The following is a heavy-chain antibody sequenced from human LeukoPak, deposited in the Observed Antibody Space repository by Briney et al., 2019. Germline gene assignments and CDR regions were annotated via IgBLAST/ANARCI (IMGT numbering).Heavy chain of an antibody. CDR1: GFIFSGYT. CDR3: ARDPGFGRIWYFDY. V-gene: IGHV3-48*01. J-gene: IGHJ4*02. D-gene: IGHD3-16*01. CDR2: ISTSSSTI. Sequence: PGGSLRLSCAASGFIFSGYTMNWVRQAPGKGLEWVSHISTSSSTIYYADSVKGRFTISRDNAKNSVYLQMNSLRAEDTAVYYCARDPGFGRIWYFDYWGQGTLVTVSS.